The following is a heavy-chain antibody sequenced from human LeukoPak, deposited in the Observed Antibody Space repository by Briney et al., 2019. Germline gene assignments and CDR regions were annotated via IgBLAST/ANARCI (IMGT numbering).Heavy chain of an antibody. J-gene: IGHJ5*02. V-gene: IGHV3-7*03. CDR1: GFTFTNHW. D-gene: IGHD3-3*02. CDR2: IKEDGSEK. CDR3: AKSGSSVFWS. Sequence: GGSLRLSCAASGFTFTNHWMSWVRQTPGKGLEWVANIKEDGSEKYYVDSVKGRFTVSRDNVKNSLFLQMNSLRVDDTAVYYCAKSGSSVFWSWGQGTLVTVSS.